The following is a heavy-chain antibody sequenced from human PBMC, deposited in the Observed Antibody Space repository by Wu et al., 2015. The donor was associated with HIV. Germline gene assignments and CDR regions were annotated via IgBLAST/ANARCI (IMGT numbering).Heavy chain of an antibody. CDR2: INPLFGTT. Sequence: QVQLVQSGGEVKKPGASVKVSCKASGYSFVRYSLNWVRQAPGQGLEWMGGINPLFGTTKHAERFQDRVTFTTDESKSTAYMELSSLRSEDTAVYYCARGFSSTWYDYYDCWGQGTLVTVSS. D-gene: IGHD6-13*01. J-gene: IGHJ4*02. CDR3: ARGFSSTWYDYYDC. CDR1: GYSFVRYS. V-gene: IGHV1-69*05.